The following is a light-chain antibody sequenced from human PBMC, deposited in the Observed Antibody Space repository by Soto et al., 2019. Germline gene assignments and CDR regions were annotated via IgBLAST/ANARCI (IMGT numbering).Light chain of an antibody. J-gene: IGLJ2*01. Sequence: QSALTQPPSTSGSPGQSVTMSCTGTSSDVGGYNSVSWYQQHPGKAPKLMIFEVTKRPPGVPDRFAGSKSGYTASLPVSGLQAEDEADYYCSSYAGTNKLIFGGGTKLTVL. CDR2: EVT. CDR1: SSDVGGYNS. CDR3: SSYAGTNKLI. V-gene: IGLV2-8*01.